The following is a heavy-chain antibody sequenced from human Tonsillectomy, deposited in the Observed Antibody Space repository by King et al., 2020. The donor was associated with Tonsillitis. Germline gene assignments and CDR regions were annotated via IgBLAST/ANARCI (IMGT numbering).Heavy chain of an antibody. Sequence: QLQESGPGLVKPSETLSLTCTVSGGSISSSSYYWGWIRQPPGQGLEWIGSIYYSGSTYYNPSLKSRVTISVDTSKNQFSLKLSSVTAADTAVYYCARYSSSWYYFDYWGQGTLVTVSS. CDR2: IYYSGST. CDR1: GGSISSSSYY. V-gene: IGHV4-39*01. CDR3: ARYSSSWYYFDY. D-gene: IGHD6-13*01. J-gene: IGHJ4*02.